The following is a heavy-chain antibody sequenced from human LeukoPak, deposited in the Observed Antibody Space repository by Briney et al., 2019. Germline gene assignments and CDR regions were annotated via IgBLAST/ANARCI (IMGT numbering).Heavy chain of an antibody. CDR1: GGSFSGYY. Sequence: SSETLSLTCAVYGGSFSGYYWSWIRQHPGKGLEWIGYIYYSGSTYYNPSLKSRVTISVDTSKNQFSLKLSSVTAADTAVYYCARDPTFGYSSSWGQGTLVTVSS. CDR2: IYYSGST. J-gene: IGHJ4*02. D-gene: IGHD6-13*01. CDR3: ARDPTFGYSSS. V-gene: IGHV4-31*11.